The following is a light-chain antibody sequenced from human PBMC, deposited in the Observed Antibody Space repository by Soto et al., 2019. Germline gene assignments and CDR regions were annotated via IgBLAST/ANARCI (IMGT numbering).Light chain of an antibody. CDR2: EVN. CDR1: SSDVGGYNF. J-gene: IGLJ1*01. V-gene: IGLV2-8*01. Sequence: QSALTQPPSGSGSPGQSVTISCSGTSSDVGGYNFVSWYQHHPGKAPKLIIYEVNKRPSGVPNRFSGSKSGNTASLTVSGLQAEDEADYYCNSYAGSNIYVFGTGTQLTVL. CDR3: NSYAGSNIYV.